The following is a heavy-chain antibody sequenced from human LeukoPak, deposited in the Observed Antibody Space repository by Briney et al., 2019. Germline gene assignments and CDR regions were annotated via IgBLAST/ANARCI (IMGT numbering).Heavy chain of an antibody. CDR1: GLTFSNYH. D-gene: IGHD2-21*02. CDR3: AKDPPDGDCTKDFDY. J-gene: IGHJ4*02. CDR2: IQYDGSKK. Sequence: PGGSLRLSCAASGLTFSNYHMHWVRQAPGKGLEWVAFIQYDGSKKYYADSVKGQFTISRDNSKNTVYLQMNSLRAEDTAVHSCAKDPPDGDCTKDFDYWGQGTLVTVSS. V-gene: IGHV3-30*02.